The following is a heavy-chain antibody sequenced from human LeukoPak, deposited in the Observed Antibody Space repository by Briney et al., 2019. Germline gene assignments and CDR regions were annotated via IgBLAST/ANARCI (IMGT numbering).Heavy chain of an antibody. J-gene: IGHJ6*03. V-gene: IGHV4-4*08. CDR1: NGPFSTYY. Sequence: SETLSLTCCVSNGPFSTYYWGWIRQPPGKGLEWIGYIFSCESINTNFNRSLNGRVTILEETSKNQFSLPLNSLTARDSPFCYCARAGDGYYYYYYMDVWGKGTTVTVSS. CDR2: IFSCESINT. D-gene: IGHD5-24*01. CDR3: ARAGDGYYYYYYMDV.